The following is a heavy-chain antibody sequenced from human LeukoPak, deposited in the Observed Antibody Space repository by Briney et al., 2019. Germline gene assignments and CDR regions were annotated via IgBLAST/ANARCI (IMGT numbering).Heavy chain of an antibody. CDR3: TRRCKDAYTLYCFDY. V-gene: IGHV4-59*01. J-gene: IGHJ4*02. Sequence: PSETLSLTCTVSGGSINSYYWSWIRQPPGKGLEWIGHMYYSGGTNYNPSLKSRATISVDTSKNQFSLKLSSVTAADTAVYYCTRRCKDAYTLYCFDYWGQGTLVTVSS. CDR2: MYYSGGT. CDR1: GGSINSYY. D-gene: IGHD5-24*01.